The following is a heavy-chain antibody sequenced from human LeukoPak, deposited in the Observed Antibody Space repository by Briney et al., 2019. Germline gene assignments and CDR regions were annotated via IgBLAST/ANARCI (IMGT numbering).Heavy chain of an antibody. CDR2: IVPILATA. CDR1: GGTFSSYV. Sequence: GSSVKVSCKASGGTFSSYVISWVRQAPGQGLEWMGRIVPILATANYAQKFRGRVTITADRSTSTAYMELSSLRSEDTAVYYCARSLSGITIFGVVITLGYWGQGTLVTVSS. J-gene: IGHJ4*02. CDR3: ARSLSGITIFGVVITLGY. V-gene: IGHV1-69*04. D-gene: IGHD3-3*01.